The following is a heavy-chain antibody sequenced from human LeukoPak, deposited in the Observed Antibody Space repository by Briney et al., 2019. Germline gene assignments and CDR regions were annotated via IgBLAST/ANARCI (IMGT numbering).Heavy chain of an antibody. D-gene: IGHD1-26*01. CDR1: GFTFSSYD. CDR2: IGTAGDP. CDR3: ARAGGRSLHYWYFDL. Sequence: SGGSLKLSCAASGFTFSSYDMHWVRQATGKGLEWVSAIGTAGDPYYPGSVKGRFTISRENAKNSLYLQMNSLRAGDTAVYYCARAGGRSLHYWYFDLWGRGTLVTVSS. J-gene: IGHJ2*01. V-gene: IGHV3-13*05.